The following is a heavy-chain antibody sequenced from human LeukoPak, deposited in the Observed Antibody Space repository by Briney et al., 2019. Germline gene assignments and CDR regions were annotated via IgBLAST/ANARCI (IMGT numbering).Heavy chain of an antibody. D-gene: IGHD3-10*01. CDR1: EFSVGSNY. CDR3: AKAPNYGPYFDY. Sequence: GGSLRLSCAASEFSVGSNYMTWVRQAPGKGLEWVSLIYSGGSTYYADSVKGRFTISRDNSKNTLYLQMNSLRAEDTAVYYCAKAPNYGPYFDYWGQGTLVTVSS. CDR2: IYSGGST. V-gene: IGHV3-66*01. J-gene: IGHJ4*02.